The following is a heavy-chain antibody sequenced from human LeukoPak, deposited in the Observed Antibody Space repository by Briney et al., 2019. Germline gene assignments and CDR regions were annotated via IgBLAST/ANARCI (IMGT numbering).Heavy chain of an antibody. CDR3: AKVRVRQWLIFDY. CDR2: ISWNSGSI. J-gene: IGHJ4*02. Sequence: GGSLRLSCAASGFTFDDYAMPWVRQAPGKGLEWVSGISWNSGSIGYADSVKGRFTISRDNAKNSLYLQMNSLRAEDTALYYCAKVRVRQWLIFDYWGQGTLVTVSS. CDR1: GFTFDDYA. D-gene: IGHD6-19*01. V-gene: IGHV3-9*01.